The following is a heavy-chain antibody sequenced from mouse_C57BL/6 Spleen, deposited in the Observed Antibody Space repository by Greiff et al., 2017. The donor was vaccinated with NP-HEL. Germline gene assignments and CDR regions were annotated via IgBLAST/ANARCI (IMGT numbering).Heavy chain of an antibody. D-gene: IGHD3-3*01. Sequence: QVQLQQPGAELVRPGSSVKLSCKASGYTFTSYWMHWVKQRPIQGLEWIGNIDPSDSETHYNQKFKDKATLTVDKSSSTAYMQLSSLTSEDSAVYYCARRGWDWYLDVGGTGTTVTVSS. CDR1: GYTFTSYW. CDR2: IDPSDSET. J-gene: IGHJ1*03. V-gene: IGHV1-52*01. CDR3: ARRGWDWYLDV.